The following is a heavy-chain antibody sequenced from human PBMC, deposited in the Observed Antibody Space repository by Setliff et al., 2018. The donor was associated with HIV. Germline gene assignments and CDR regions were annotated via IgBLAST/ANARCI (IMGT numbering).Heavy chain of an antibody. V-gene: IGHV4-38-2*01. Sequence: SETLSLTCAVSGYSISSDYYWAWIRQPPGKGLEWIATIYHSGTTYNNPSLKSRVTFSADTSKNQFSLNLNSVTATDTAVYYCVRQGLTMNRGVPAPILYYFDYWGQGILVTVSS. CDR2: IYHSGTT. CDR3: VRQGLTMNRGVPAPILYYFDY. CDR1: GYSISSDYY. D-gene: IGHD3-10*01. J-gene: IGHJ4*02.